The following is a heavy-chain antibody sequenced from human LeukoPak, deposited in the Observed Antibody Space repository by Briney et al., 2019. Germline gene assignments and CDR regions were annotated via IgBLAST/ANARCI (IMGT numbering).Heavy chain of an antibody. D-gene: IGHD6-19*01. J-gene: IGHJ4*02. CDR2: INPNSGGT. CDR3: ARGGIAVAPPFHY. CDR1: GYTFTGYY. V-gene: IGHV1-2*02. Sequence: GASVKVSCKASGYTFTGYYMHWVRQAPGQGLEWMGWINPNSGGTNYAQKFQGRVTMTRDMSTSTVYMELSSLRSEDTAVYYCARGGIAVAPPFHYWGQGTLVTVSS.